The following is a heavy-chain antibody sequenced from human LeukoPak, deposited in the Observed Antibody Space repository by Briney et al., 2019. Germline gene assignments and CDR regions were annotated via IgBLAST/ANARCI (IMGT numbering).Heavy chain of an antibody. V-gene: IGHV3-7*01. D-gene: IGHD1-26*01. CDR2: IKGDESAR. CDR3: ARDVGGSLDY. Sequence: GGSLRLSCAATGFSFSTYWMAWVRQAPGKGLEWVANIKGDESARHQADSVKGRFTISRDNAQRSVYLQMSRLRGEDTGVYYCARDVGGSLDYWGQGTLLTVS. J-gene: IGHJ4*02. CDR1: GFSFSTYW.